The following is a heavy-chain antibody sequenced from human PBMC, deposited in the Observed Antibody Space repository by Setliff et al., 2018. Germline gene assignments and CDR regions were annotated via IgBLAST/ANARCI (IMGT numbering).Heavy chain of an antibody. CDR3: ARVAGIPVTGTSWYLDL. J-gene: IGHJ2*01. V-gene: IGHV1-69*06. D-gene: IGHD6-19*01. CDR1: GDTFTRYG. CDR2: IIPIFDSP. Sequence: TCKASGDTFTRYGISWVRQAPGQGLEWVGTIIPIFDSPNTAQKFQDRVTITAEKSTSTVYMELSSLRSEDTAVYYCARVAGIPVTGTSWYLDLWGRGTLVTVSS.